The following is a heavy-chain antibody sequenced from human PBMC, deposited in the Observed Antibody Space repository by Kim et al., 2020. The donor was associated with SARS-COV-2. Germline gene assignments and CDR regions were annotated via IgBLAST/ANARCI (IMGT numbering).Heavy chain of an antibody. CDR1: GGSISSSSYY. V-gene: IGHV4-39*01. Sequence: SETLSLTCTVSGGSISSSSYYWGWIRQPPGKGLEWIGSIYYSGSTYYNPSLKSRVTISVDTSKNQFSLKLSSVTAADTDVYYCAIKKDIVVVPAADEGPWGFDPWGQGTLVTVSS. D-gene: IGHD2-2*01. CDR3: AIKKDIVVVPAADEGPWGFDP. CDR2: IYYSGST. J-gene: IGHJ5*02.